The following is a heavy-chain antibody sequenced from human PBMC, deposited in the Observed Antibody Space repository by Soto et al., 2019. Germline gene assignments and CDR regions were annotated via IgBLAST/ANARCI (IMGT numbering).Heavy chain of an antibody. J-gene: IGHJ3*02. CDR1: GFTVSSNY. Sequence: WGSLRLSCAASGFTVSSNYTSWVRQAPGKGLEWVSVIYSGGSTYYADSVKGRFTISRDNSKNTLYLQMNSLRAEDTAVYYCAREASSGWSGGDDAFDIWGQGTMVTVSS. CDR2: IYSGGST. D-gene: IGHD6-19*01. CDR3: AREASSGWSGGDDAFDI. V-gene: IGHV3-53*01.